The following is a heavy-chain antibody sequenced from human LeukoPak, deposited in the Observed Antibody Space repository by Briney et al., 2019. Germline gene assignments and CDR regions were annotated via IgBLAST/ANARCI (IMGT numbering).Heavy chain of an antibody. CDR1: GFTFFTYW. CDR3: AKDPLITGTPADAFDI. Sequence: GGSLRLSCAASGFTFFTYWMHWVRQPPGKGLEWVSAISGSGGSTYYADSVKGRFTISRDNSKNTLYLQMNSLRAEDTAVYYCAKDPLITGTPADAFDIWGQGTMVTVSS. V-gene: IGHV3-23*01. CDR2: ISGSGGST. D-gene: IGHD1-7*01. J-gene: IGHJ3*02.